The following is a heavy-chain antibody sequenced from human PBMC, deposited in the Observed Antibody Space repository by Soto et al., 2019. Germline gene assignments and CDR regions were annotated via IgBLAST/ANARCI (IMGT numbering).Heavy chain of an antibody. J-gene: IGHJ6*02. CDR1: GYSFTSYW. V-gene: IGHV5-10-1*01. D-gene: IGHD5-18*01. CDR2: IDPSDSYT. CDR3: ARQDTAMVTFYGYYYYGMDV. Sequence: PGESLKISCKGSGYSFTSYWISWVRQMPGKGLEWMGRIDPSDSYTNYSPSFQGHVTISADKSISTAYLQWSSLKASDTAMYYCARQDTAMVTFYGYYYYGMDVWGQGTTVTVSS.